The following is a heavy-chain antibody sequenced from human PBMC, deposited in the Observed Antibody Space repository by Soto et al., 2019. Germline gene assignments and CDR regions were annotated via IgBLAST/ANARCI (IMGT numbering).Heavy chain of an antibody. V-gene: IGHV4-59*01. J-gene: IGHJ4*02. CDR3: ARESHYSSGWYHFDY. D-gene: IGHD6-19*01. Sequence: PSETLSLTCTVSGGSINSYYWSWIRQPPGKGLEWIGYIYFSGSTNYNPSLKSRVTISIDTSKNQFSLKLRSVTAADTAVYYCARESHYSSGWYHFDYWGQGTLVTVSS. CDR1: GGSINSYY. CDR2: IYFSGST.